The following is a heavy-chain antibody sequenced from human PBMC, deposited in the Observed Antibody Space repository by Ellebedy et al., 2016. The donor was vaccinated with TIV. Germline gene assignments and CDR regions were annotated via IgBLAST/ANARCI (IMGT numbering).Heavy chain of an antibody. CDR3: ARDMGWGNERVNDALDI. CDR1: GFNFRSYW. CDR2: INQVGSQK. Sequence: GGSLRLSCAASGFNFRSYWMSWVRQAPGKGLEWVANINQVGSQKYYVDSVKGRFTISRDNAGNSLYLEMGSLRAEDTAVYYCARDMGWGNERVNDALDIWGRGTMVIVSP. D-gene: IGHD7-27*01. J-gene: IGHJ3*02. V-gene: IGHV3-7*01.